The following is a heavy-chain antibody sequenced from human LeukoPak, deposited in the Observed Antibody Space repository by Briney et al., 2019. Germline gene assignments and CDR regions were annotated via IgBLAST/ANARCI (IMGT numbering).Heavy chain of an antibody. CDR1: GFTFRSYG. V-gene: IGHV3-23*01. CDR2: ISGSGGST. D-gene: IGHD1-1*01. Sequence: PGGSLRLSCVAAGFTFRSYGMSWVRQAPGKGLEWVSAISGSGGSTYYADSVKGRFTISRDNSKNTLYLQMNSLRAEDTAVYYCAKEGGGARVRVPKGFDYWGQGTLVTVSS. CDR3: AKEGGGARVRVPKGFDY. J-gene: IGHJ4*02.